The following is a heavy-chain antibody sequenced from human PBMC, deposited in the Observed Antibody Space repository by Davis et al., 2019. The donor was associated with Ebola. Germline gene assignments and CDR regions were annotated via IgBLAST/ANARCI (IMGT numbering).Heavy chain of an antibody. CDR1: GYIFNNHP. Sequence: ASVKVSCKASGYIFNNHPIHWVRQAPGQRPEWIGWINAGDGDTKFSHNFQGRVTMTTDTSTSTAYMELRSLRSDDTAVYYCARDVVVVAATDWFDPWGQGTLVTVSS. J-gene: IGHJ5*02. CDR2: INAGDGDT. CDR3: ARDVVVVAATDWFDP. V-gene: IGHV1-3*01. D-gene: IGHD2-15*01.